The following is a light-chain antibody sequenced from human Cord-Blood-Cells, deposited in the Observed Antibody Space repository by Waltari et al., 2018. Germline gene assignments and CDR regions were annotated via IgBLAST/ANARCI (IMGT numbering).Light chain of an antibody. CDR1: QSISSY. J-gene: IGKJ5*01. CDR2: DAS. CDR3: QQSYSTPPIT. Sequence: DIQMTQSTSSLYASVGDRVTITCRASQSISSYLNWYQQKPGKAPKLRIYDASSLQSGVPSRFSGSASVTDFTLTISSLQPEEFATYYFQQSYSTPPITFSQGTRLEIK. V-gene: IGKV1-39*01.